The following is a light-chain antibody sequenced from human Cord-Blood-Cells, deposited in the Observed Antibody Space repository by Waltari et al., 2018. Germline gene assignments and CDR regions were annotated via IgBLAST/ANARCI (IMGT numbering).Light chain of an antibody. J-gene: IGKJ4*01. CDR1: QSVSSN. CDR3: QQYNNWPLT. CDR2: GAS. V-gene: IGKV3D-15*01. Sequence: EIVMTQSPATLSVSPGERATLSCRASQSVSSNLAWYQQKPGQAPRLLINGASTRATGIPARFSGSGSGREFTLTISSLQSEHFAVSYCQQYNNWPLTFGGGTNVEIK.